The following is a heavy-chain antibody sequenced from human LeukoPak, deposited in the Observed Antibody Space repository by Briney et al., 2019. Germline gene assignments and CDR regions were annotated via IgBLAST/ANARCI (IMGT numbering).Heavy chain of an antibody. CDR3: AATGDPFDY. CDR2: INPNSGGT. CDR1: GYTFTSYA. J-gene: IGHJ4*02. D-gene: IGHD7-27*01. V-gene: IGHV1-2*06. Sequence: ASVKVSCKASGYTFTSYAMNWVRQAPGQGLEWMGRINPNSGGTNYAQKFQGRVTMTRDTSISTAYMELSRLRSDDTAVYYCAATGDPFDYWGQGTLVTVSS.